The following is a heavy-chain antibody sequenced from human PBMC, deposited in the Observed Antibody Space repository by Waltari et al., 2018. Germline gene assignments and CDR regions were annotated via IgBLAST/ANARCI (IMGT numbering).Heavy chain of an antibody. CDR2: IYSGGST. Sequence: IQPGGSLRLSCAASGFTVSSNYMSWVRQAPGKGLEWVSVIYSGGSTYYADSVKGRFTISRDNSKNTLYLQMNSLRAEDTAVYYCARELRDSSGYYYDYWGQGTLVTVSS. CDR1: GFTVSSNY. CDR3: ARELRDSSGYYYDY. J-gene: IGHJ4*02. V-gene: IGHV3-53*01. D-gene: IGHD3-22*01.